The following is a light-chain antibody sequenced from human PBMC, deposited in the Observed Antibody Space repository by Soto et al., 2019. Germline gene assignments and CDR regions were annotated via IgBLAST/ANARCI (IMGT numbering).Light chain of an antibody. Sequence: DIQMTQSPSSVSASVGDRVTITCRASEGISRWLAWYQQKPGKAPKLLISDVSSLQSGVPSRFSGSGSGTVFSLTITSLQPEDSATYYCQQANILPLTFGGGTKVDIK. V-gene: IGKV1-12*01. J-gene: IGKJ4*01. CDR3: QQANILPLT. CDR2: DVS. CDR1: EGISRW.